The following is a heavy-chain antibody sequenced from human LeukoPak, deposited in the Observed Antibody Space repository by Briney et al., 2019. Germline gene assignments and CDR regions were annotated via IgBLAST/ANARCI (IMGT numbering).Heavy chain of an antibody. CDR1: GGSISGYF. D-gene: IGHD3-10*01. Sequence: SETLSLTCTVSGGSISGYFWSWTRQPPGKGLEWIGYISYSGNTNHNPSLKSRVTISLDTSKNQFSLKVRSVTAADTAVYYCTREFGSAFDPWGQGTLVTVSS. J-gene: IGHJ5*02. CDR3: TREFGSAFDP. V-gene: IGHV4-59*01. CDR2: ISYSGNT.